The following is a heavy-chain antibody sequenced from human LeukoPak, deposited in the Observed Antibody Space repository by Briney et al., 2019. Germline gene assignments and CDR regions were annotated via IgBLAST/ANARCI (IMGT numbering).Heavy chain of an antibody. CDR2: ISGSGGRT. V-gene: IGHV3-23*01. CDR3: AKARQGGTTVPFDY. D-gene: IGHD4-17*01. Sequence: GGSLRLSCAASGFTFSSYAMSWVRQAPGKGLEWVSAISGSGGRTFYADSVKGRFTISRDNSKNTVYLQMNSLRAEDTAIYYCAKARQGGTTVPFDYWGQGTLVTVSS. CDR1: GFTFSSYA. J-gene: IGHJ4*02.